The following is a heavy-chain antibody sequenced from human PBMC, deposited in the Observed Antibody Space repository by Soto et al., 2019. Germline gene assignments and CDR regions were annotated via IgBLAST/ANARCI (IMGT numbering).Heavy chain of an antibody. CDR1: GYPFTGYY. D-gene: IGHD6-19*01. Sequence: AAVRVHCKGSGYPFTGYYMHGVRQAPGRGLEWMGIINPSGGSTSYAQKFQGRVTMTRDTSTSTVYMELSSLRSEDTAVYYCARAGYSSGWYYYYGMDGWGQGTTVTVAS. CDR2: INPSGGST. V-gene: IGHV1-46*01. CDR3: ARAGYSSGWYYYYGMDG. J-gene: IGHJ6*02.